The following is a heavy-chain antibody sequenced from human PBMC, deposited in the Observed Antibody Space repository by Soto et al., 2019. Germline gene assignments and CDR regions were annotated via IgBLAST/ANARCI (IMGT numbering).Heavy chain of an antibody. CDR2: ITGSGDST. J-gene: IGHJ6*03. Sequence: GGSLRLSCTASGFTFSSYAMSWVRQAPGKGLEWVSGITGSGDSTYYADSVKARFTISRDNSKNTLCLQMNSLRVEDTAIYYCAKTGSTVLPKYYVDVWGKGTTVTVSS. CDR1: GFTFSSYA. CDR3: AKTGSTVLPKYYVDV. V-gene: IGHV3-23*01. D-gene: IGHD4-17*01.